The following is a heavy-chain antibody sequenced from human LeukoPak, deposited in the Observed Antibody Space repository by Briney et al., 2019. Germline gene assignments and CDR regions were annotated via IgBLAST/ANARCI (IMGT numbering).Heavy chain of an antibody. CDR1: GGSISSSSYY. J-gene: IGHJ5*02. D-gene: IGHD3-10*01. CDR3: ARENSRFFIPSGWFDP. CDR2: IYTSGST. Sequence: SETLSLTCTVSGGSISSSSYYWSWIRQPAGKGLEWIGRIYTSGSTNYNPSLKSRVTISVDTSKNQFSLQLNSVTPEDTAVYYCARENSRFFIPSGWFDPWGQGTLVTVSS. V-gene: IGHV4-61*02.